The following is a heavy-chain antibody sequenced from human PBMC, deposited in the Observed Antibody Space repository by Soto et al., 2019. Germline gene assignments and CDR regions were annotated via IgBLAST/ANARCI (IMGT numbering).Heavy chain of an antibody. CDR2: IFYSGTR. J-gene: IGHJ6*02. D-gene: IGHD1-1*01. Sequence: SETLSLTCTVSGDSISSADYYWSWIRQTPGKGLEWIGHIFYSGTRYYNPSLKSRLTISVDTSKNHFSLRLTSVTAADTAVYYCARDLWVEPELYYYGMDVWGQGTTVTVS. CDR3: ARDLWVEPELYYYGMDV. CDR1: GDSISSADYY. V-gene: IGHV4-30-4*01.